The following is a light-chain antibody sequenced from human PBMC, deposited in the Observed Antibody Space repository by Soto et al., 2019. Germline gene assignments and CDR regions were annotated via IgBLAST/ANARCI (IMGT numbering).Light chain of an antibody. CDR2: GAS. Sequence: EIAVTQSPGTLSLSPGERVTLSCRASQSVSGTYLSWYQQKPGQTPRLLISGASNRATGIPDRFSGSGSGTDFTLTISRLEPEDFAVYYCQHYDSSQWTFGQWTRVEIK. CDR1: QSVSGTY. CDR3: QHYDSSQWT. J-gene: IGKJ1*01. V-gene: IGKV3-20*01.